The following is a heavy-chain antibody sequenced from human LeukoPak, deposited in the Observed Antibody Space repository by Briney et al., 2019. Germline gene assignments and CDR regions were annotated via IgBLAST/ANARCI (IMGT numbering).Heavy chain of an antibody. Sequence: GGSLRLSCAVSGFNFDGYAMHWVRQAPGRGLEWVSGINWKTGNGIYADSVKGRYTISRDNAKNSLYLQMSSLRAEDTALYYCTRRAARWQFDLWGRGTLLTVSS. J-gene: IGHJ2*01. D-gene: IGHD5-24*01. CDR3: TRRAARWQFDL. CDR1: GFNFDGYA. CDR2: INWKTGNG. V-gene: IGHV3-9*01.